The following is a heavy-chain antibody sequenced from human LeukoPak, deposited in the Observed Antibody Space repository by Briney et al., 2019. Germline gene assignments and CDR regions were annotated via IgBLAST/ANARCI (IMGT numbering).Heavy chain of an antibody. CDR1: GFMFSSNW. CDR2: IKEDGTET. V-gene: IGHV3-7*03. CDR3: AKEGRSLQTY. Sequence: GGLRLSCAASGFMFSSNWMSWVRLAPGKGLEWVANIKEDGTETYYVDSVKGRFTISRDNAKNSLYFQMNSLRVEDTAVYYCAKEGRSLQTYWGQGTLVTVSS. D-gene: IGHD5-24*01. J-gene: IGHJ4*02.